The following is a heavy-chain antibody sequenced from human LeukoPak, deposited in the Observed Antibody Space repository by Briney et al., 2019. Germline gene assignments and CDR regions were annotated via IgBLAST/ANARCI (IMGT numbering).Heavy chain of an antibody. D-gene: IGHD6-13*01. CDR2: IYYSGST. CDR1: GGSISSNY. V-gene: IGHV4-59*01. Sequence: SETLSLTCSVSGGSISSNYWSWIRQPPGKGLEWIGNIYYSGSTNYTPSLKSRVTISVDTSNNQFSLKLSSVTAADTAAYYCARVQQQLLPFDYWGQGILVTVSS. J-gene: IGHJ4*02. CDR3: ARVQQQLLPFDY.